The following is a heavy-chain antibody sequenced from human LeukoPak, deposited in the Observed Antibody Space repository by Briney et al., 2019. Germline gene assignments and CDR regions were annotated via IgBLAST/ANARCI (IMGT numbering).Heavy chain of an antibody. D-gene: IGHD6-13*01. CDR2: IYHSGST. J-gene: IGHJ4*02. CDR3: ARDSSSSDY. V-gene: IGHV4-30-2*01. Sequence: SETLSLTCTVSGGSISSGGYYWSWIRQPPGKGLEWIGYIYHSGSTYYNPSLKSRVTISVDRSKNQFSLKLSSVTAADTAVYYCARDSSSSDYWGQGTLVTVSS. CDR1: GGSISSGGYY.